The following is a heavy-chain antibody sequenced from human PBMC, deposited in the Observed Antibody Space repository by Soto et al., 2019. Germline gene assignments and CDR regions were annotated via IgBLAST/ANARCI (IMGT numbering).Heavy chain of an antibody. CDR2: ISGSGDNT. CDR1: AFTFNNYA. D-gene: IGHD1-1*01. Sequence: EVQLLESGGGLVQPGGSLRLSCAASAFTFNNYAMSWVRQAPGKGLEWVSSISGSGDNTYYADSVKGRFTISRDNSKNKLYLQMHARRAEDTAVYYCAIGRRGTGFDYWGQGTLVTVSS. J-gene: IGHJ4*02. CDR3: AIGRRGTGFDY. V-gene: IGHV3-23*01.